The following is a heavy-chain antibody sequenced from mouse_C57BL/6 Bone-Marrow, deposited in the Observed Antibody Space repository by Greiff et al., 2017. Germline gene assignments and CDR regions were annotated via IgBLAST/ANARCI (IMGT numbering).Heavy chain of an antibody. V-gene: IGHV1-50*01. CDR1: GYTFTSYW. J-gene: IGHJ1*03. CDR2: IDPSDSYT. CDR3: ARGYWYFDV. Sequence: QVQLQQPGAELVKPGASVKLSCKASGYTFTSYWMQWVKQRPGQGLEWIGEIDPSDSYTNYNQKFKGKATLTVDTSSSTAYMQLSSLTSEDSAVYYCARGYWYFDVWGTGTTVTVSS.